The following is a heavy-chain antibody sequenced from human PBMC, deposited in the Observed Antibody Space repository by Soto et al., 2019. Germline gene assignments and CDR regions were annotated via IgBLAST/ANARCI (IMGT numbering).Heavy chain of an antibody. Sequence: LRLSCAASGFIFTSYAMNWVRQAPGKGLEWVSVIGGRGNSAYYADSVQGRFTISRDNSKNTLSLQMSSLTADDTAIYYCVREGRGSFDFWGRGTMVTVSS. CDR1: GFIFTSYA. CDR3: VREGRGSFDF. V-gene: IGHV3-23*01. J-gene: IGHJ3*01. D-gene: IGHD5-12*01. CDR2: IGGRGNSA.